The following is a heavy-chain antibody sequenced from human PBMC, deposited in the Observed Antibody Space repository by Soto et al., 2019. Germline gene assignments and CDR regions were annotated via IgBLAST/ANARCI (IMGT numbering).Heavy chain of an antibody. J-gene: IGHJ4*02. CDR2: INHSGST. D-gene: IGHD6-13*01. CDR1: GESFSGYY. Sequence: QVQLQQWGAGLLKPSETLSLTCAVYGESFSGYYWSWIRQPPGKGLEWIGQINHSGSTNYNPSLKSRVTISVDTSMNQFSLNLNSVTAEDTAVYYCARAPAYDIAAGGTLGTLDYWGQGTLVTVSS. CDR3: ARAPAYDIAAGGTLGTLDY. V-gene: IGHV4-34*01.